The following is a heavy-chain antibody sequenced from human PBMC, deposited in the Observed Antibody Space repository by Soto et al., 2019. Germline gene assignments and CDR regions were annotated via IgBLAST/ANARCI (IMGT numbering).Heavy chain of an antibody. CDR3: ARSEGSYYYGSGSYFYNLFDP. J-gene: IGHJ5*02. CDR2: IYYSGST. D-gene: IGHD3-10*01. CDR1: GGSISSYY. Sequence: SETLSLTCTVSGGSISSYYWSWIRQPPGKGLEWIGYIYYSGSTNYNPSLKSRVTISVDTSKNQFSLKLSSVTAADTAVYYCARSEGSYYYGSGSYFYNLFDPWGQGTLVTVSS. V-gene: IGHV4-59*08.